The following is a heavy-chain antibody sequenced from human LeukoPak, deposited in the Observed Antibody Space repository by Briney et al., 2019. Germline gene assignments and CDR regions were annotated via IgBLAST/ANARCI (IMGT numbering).Heavy chain of an antibody. V-gene: IGHV1-69*13. D-gene: IGHD6-13*01. J-gene: IGHJ4*02. Sequence: SMKVSXKASGGTFSSYAISWVRQAPGQGLEWMGGIIPIFGTANYAQKFQGRVTITADESTSTAYMELSSLRSEDTAVYYCARVLTAAAGYYFDYWGQGTLVTVSS. CDR1: GGTFSSYA. CDR2: IIPIFGTA. CDR3: ARVLTAAAGYYFDY.